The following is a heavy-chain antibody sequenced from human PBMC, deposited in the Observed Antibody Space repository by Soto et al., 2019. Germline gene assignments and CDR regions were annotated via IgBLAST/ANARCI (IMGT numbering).Heavy chain of an antibody. Sequence: QVQLVQSGAEVRKPGSSVKVSCKAPGGTFSTYIISWVRQAPGQGIEWMGRINPNPDITNSAQMFQGRGTVAAERDTRTARLELTTLKPEETAVFYCRRDRITTRGEASGLWCPGTRVSV. V-gene: IGHV1-69*08. CDR3: RRDRITTRGEASGL. J-gene: IGHJ3*01. CDR1: GGTFSTYI. CDR2: INPNPDIT. D-gene: IGHD3-10*01.